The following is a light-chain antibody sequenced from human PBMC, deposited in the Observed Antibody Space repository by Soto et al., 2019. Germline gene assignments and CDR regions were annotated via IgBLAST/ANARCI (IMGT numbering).Light chain of an antibody. CDR1: QSVTTY. J-gene: IGKJ5*01. CDR2: GAS. Sequence: SPDTLFFFSGGRALLFRRASQSVTTYLAWYQQRPSQAPRLLICGASNRATGIPARFSGRGSGTDFTLTINSLEPEDFAVYYCQQRSNWPANFGQGTRLEN. V-gene: IGKV3-11*01. CDR3: QQRSNWPAN.